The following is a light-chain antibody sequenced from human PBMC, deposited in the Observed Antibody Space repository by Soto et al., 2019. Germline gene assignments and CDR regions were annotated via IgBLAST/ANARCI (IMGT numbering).Light chain of an antibody. CDR3: TSYAGSNYVCV. J-gene: IGLJ1*01. CDR2: DVF. Sequence: QSVLTQPPSASGSPGQSVTISCSGTSSDIGGYNYVSWYQQHPGKAPKLMIYDVFKRPSGVPDRFSGSKSGNTASLTVSGLQAEDEADYYCTSYAGSNYVCVFGTGTKVTVL. V-gene: IGLV2-8*01. CDR1: SSDIGGYNY.